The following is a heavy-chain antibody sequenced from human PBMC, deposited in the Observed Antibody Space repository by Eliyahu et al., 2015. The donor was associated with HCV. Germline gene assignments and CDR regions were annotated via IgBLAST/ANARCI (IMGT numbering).Heavy chain of an antibody. CDR2: ISSSSSYI. CDR1: GFTFSSYS. D-gene: IGHD6-6*01. Sequence: EVQLVESGGGLVKPGGSLRLSCAASGFTFSSYSMNWVRQAPGKGLEWVSSISSSSSYIYYADSVKGRFTISRDNAKNSLYLQMNSLRAEDTAVYYCATRRSIAAPYGIFDYWGQGTLVTVSS. V-gene: IGHV3-21*01. J-gene: IGHJ4*02. CDR3: ATRRSIAAPYGIFDY.